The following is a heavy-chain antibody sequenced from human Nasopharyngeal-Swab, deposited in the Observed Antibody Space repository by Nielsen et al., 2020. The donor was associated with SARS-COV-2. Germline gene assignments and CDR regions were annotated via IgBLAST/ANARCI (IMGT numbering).Heavy chain of an antibody. CDR2: ISWNSGSI. D-gene: IGHD5-18*01. V-gene: IGHV3-9*01. J-gene: IGHJ3*02. CDR1: GFTFDDYA. CDR3: AKGGYSYGSDAFDI. Sequence: SLKISCAASGFTFDDYAMHWVRPAPGKGLEWVSGISWNSGSIGYADSVKGRFTISRDNAKNSLYLQMNSLRAEDTALYYCAKGGYSYGSDAFDIWGQGTLVTVSS.